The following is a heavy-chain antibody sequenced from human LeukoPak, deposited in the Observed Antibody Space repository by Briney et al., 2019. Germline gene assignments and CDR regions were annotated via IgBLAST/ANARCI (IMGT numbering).Heavy chain of an antibody. CDR1: GGSISSYY. D-gene: IGHD3-10*01. CDR2: IYYSGST. CDR3: ARAPFIMIRGVIYYYGMDV. Sequence: SETLSLTCTVSGGSISSYYWSWIRQPPGKGLEWIGYIYYSGSTNYNPSLKSRVTISVDTSKNQFSLKLSSVTAADTAVYYCARAPFIMIRGVIYYYGMDVWGKGTTVTVSS. V-gene: IGHV4-59*01. J-gene: IGHJ6*04.